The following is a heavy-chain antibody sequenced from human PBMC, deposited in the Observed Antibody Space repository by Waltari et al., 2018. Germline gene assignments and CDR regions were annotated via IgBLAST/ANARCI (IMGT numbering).Heavy chain of an antibody. D-gene: IGHD1-1*01. Sequence: EVQLVESGGGLVKPGGSLRLSCGASGFTFSSHRMNWVRQAPGKGLEWVSSISSSSSYIYYADSVKGRFTISRDNAKNSLYLQMNSLRAEDTAVYYCARGVGTVDYYYYGMDVWGQGTTVTVSS. CDR1: GFTFSSHR. V-gene: IGHV3-21*01. CDR2: ISSSSSYI. J-gene: IGHJ6*02. CDR3: ARGVGTVDYYYYGMDV.